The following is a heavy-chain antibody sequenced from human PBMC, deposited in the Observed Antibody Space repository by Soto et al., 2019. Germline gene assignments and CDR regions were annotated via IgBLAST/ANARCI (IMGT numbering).Heavy chain of an antibody. Sequence: PSETLSLTCTVSGGSISHEYFHWTWIRQSPGKGLEWIGYIHYSGSTNYNPSFKSRVTISVDTSKNQFSPKLSSVTAADTAVYYCARAWYNWNVREYNWFDPWGQGTLVTVSS. CDR1: GGSISHEYFH. CDR3: ARAWYNWNVREYNWFDP. V-gene: IGHV4-61*01. CDR2: IHYSGST. D-gene: IGHD1-1*01. J-gene: IGHJ5*02.